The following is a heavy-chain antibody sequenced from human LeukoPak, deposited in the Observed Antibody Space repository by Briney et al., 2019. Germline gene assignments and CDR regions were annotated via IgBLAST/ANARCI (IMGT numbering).Heavy chain of an antibody. CDR2: IYHSGST. CDR3: ARAFHYYGSGSYFSRFDP. Sequence: SETLSLTCTVSGGSISSYYWSWIRQPPGKGLEWIGYIYHSGSTNYNPSLKSRATISEDTSKNQFSLKLSSVTAADTAVYYCARAFHYYGSGSYFSRFDPWGQGTLVTVSS. D-gene: IGHD3-10*01. CDR1: GGSISSYY. V-gene: IGHV4-59*12. J-gene: IGHJ5*02.